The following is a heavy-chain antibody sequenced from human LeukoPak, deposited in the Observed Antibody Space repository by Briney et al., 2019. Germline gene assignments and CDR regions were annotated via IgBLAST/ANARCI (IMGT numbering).Heavy chain of an antibody. CDR3: ARGFPYCSSTSCFIYYYYYGMDV. V-gene: IGHV4-59*01. J-gene: IGHJ6*02. D-gene: IGHD2-2*01. CDR1: GGSISSVY. CDR2: IDYSGST. Sequence: SETLSLTCPAAGGSISSVYCSWIRQPPRGRLDWIGHIDYSGSTNYNPSLKSRVTISVDTSKNQFSLKLSSVTAADTAVYYCARGFPYCSSTSCFIYYYYYGMDVWGQGTTVTVSS.